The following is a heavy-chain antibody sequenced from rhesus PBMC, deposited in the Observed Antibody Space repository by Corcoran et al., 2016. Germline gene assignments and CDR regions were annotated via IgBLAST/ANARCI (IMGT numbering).Heavy chain of an antibody. V-gene: IGHV4-122*02. CDR2: IAHRGRT. D-gene: IGHD1-44*01. Sequence: QVQLQESGPGLVKPSETLSLTCAVSGGSISSSYYYWSWIRQAPGKGLEWIGYIAHRGRTSYTPSIKSRVTMSRDTSKNQVSLKLSSVTAADTAVYYCARQVVGTHLDVWGRGVLVTVSS. CDR3: ARQVVGTHLDV. J-gene: IGHJ5-2*02. CDR1: GGSISSSYYY.